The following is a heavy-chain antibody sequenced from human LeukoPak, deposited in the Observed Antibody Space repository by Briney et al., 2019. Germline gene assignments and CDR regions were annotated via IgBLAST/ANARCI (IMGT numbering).Heavy chain of an antibody. J-gene: IGHJ4*02. V-gene: IGHV3-23*01. D-gene: IGHD6-6*01. CDR2: ISGSGGST. CDR3: AKYKSPGPALSIAARRGGVQDY. CDR1: GFTFSSYA. Sequence: QPGGSLRLSCGASGFTFSSYAMSWVRQAPGKGLEWVSAISGSGGSTYYADSVKGRFTISRDNSKNTLYLQMNSLRAEDTAVYYCAKYKSPGPALSIAARRGGVQDYWGQGTLVTVSS.